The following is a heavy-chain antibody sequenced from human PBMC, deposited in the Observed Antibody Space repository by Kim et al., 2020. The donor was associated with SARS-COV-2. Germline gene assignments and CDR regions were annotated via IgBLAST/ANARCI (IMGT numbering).Heavy chain of an antibody. CDR1: GFTFSSYG. J-gene: IGHJ4*01. Sequence: GGSLRLSCAASGFTFSSYGMNWVRQAPEKGLEWVSVISGSGGTTYSADSVKGRFTISRDNSKNTLYLQMNSLRAEDTAVYYCAKDVHPRDAYKKGFDYWG. D-gene: IGHD1-1*01. V-gene: IGHV3-23*01. CDR3: AKDVHPRDAYKKGFDY. CDR2: ISGSGGTT.